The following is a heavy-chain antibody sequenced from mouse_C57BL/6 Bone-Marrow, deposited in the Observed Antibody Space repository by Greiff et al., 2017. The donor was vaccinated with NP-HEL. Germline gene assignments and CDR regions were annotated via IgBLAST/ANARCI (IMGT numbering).Heavy chain of an antibody. D-gene: IGHD2-3*01. CDR2: IFPGSGST. V-gene: IGHV1-56*01. CDR3: AGGYYDY. J-gene: IGHJ2*01. Sequence: LVESGPELVRPGASVKISCKAPGYTFTRHWMQWVRQRPGQGLEWIGEIFPGSGSTYYNEKFKGKATLTVDTSSSTAYMQLSSLTSEDSAVYFCAGGYYDYWGQGTTLTVSS. CDR1: GYTFTRHW.